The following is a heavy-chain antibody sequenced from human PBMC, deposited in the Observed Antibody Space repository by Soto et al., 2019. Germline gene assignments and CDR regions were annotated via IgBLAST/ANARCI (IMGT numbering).Heavy chain of an antibody. V-gene: IGHV3-23*01. CDR2: ISGSGGST. J-gene: IGHJ5*02. CDR3: AKDNKDIVVVVAATPHNWFDP. CDR1: GFTFSSYA. D-gene: IGHD2-15*01. Sequence: HPGGSLRLSCAASGFTFSSYAMSWVRQAPGKGLEWVSAISGSGGSTYYADSVKGRFTISRDNSKNTLYLQMNSLRAEDTAVYYCAKDNKDIVVVVAATPHNWFDPWGQGTLVTVSS.